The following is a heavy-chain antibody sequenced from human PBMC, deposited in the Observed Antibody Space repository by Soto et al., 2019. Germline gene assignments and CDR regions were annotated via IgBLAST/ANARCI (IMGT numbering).Heavy chain of an antibody. CDR1: GFSIRGYY. J-gene: IGHJ5*02. CDR2: IDHSGYT. D-gene: IGHD3-3*01. CDR3: ARVRDWFDP. Sequence: SDTQSLTCFGYGFSIRGYYWNWIRQPPGKGLEWIGEIDHSGYTNYNPSLKSRVTISVDTSKNQFSLRLTSVTAADTAVYYCARVRDWFDPWGQGTLVPVSS. V-gene: IGHV4-34*01.